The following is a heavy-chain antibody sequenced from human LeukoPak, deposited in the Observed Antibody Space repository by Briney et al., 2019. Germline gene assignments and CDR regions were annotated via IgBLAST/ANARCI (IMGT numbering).Heavy chain of an antibody. J-gene: IGHJ4*02. Sequence: SVKVSCKASGYTFTSYGISWVRQAPGQGLEWMGRIIPILGIANYAQKFQGRVTITADKSTSTAYMELSSLRSEDTAVYYCARTAIVGASFDYWGQGTLVTVSS. D-gene: IGHD1-26*01. CDR2: IIPILGIA. CDR3: ARTAIVGASFDY. CDR1: GYTFTSYG. V-gene: IGHV1-69*04.